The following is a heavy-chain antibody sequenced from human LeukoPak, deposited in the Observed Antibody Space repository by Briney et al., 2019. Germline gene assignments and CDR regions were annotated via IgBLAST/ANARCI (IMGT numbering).Heavy chain of an antibody. CDR2: ISGSGAST. Sequence: GGSLRLSCAASGFTFSSYAMSWVRQAPGKGLEWVSAISGSGASTYYADSVRGRFTISRDNSKNTLYLQMNSLTADDTAVYYCAKDRSITMIVVVITFFDYWGEGTLVTVSS. CDR3: AKDRSITMIVVVITFFDY. D-gene: IGHD3-22*01. V-gene: IGHV3-23*01. CDR1: GFTFSSYA. J-gene: IGHJ4*02.